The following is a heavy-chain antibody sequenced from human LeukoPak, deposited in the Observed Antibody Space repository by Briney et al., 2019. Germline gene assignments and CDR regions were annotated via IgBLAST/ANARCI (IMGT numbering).Heavy chain of an antibody. V-gene: IGHV1-2*02. D-gene: IGHD3-22*01. CDR3: AKDYYDSSGYYYIFDS. CDR2: VNPNSGGT. CDR1: GYTFTGYY. Sequence: ASVRVSCKASGYTFTGYYMHWARQAPAQGIEWMGWVNPNSGGTNYAQKFQGRVTMTRDTSISTAYMELSRLRSGDTAVYYCAKDYYDSSGYYYIFDSWGQGTLVTVSS. J-gene: IGHJ4*02.